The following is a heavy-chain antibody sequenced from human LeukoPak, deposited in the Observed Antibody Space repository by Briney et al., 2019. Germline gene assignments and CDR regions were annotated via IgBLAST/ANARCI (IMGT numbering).Heavy chain of an antibody. CDR1: GGTFSSYA. J-gene: IGHJ4*02. CDR2: IIPILGIA. V-gene: IGHV1-69*04. Sequence: SVKVSCKASGGTFSSYAISWVRQAPGQGLEWMGRIIPILGIANYAQKFQGRVTITADKSTSTAYMELSSLRSEDTAVYYCASDIGPTSSSDYWGQGALVTVSS. D-gene: IGHD6-6*01. CDR3: ASDIGPTSSSDY.